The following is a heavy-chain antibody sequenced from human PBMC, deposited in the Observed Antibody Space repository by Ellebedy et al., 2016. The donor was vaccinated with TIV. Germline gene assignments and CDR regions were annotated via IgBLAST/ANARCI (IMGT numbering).Heavy chain of an antibody. CDR2: IYNKGGA. CDR3: ARVVGSRVFQLPVVMDV. J-gene: IGHJ6*02. CDR1: GTSISGSNYY. V-gene: IGHV4-39*07. Sequence: SQTLSLTXAVSGTSISGSNYYWGWISQPPGKGLQWIGNIYNKGGAYYNRSLKSRVTISLDTSKKQFSLRLNSVTAADTATYYCARVVGSRVFQLPVVMDVWGRGTTVTVSS. D-gene: IGHD1-7*01.